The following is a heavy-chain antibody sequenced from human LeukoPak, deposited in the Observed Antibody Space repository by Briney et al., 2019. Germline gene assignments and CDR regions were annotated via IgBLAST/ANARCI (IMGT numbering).Heavy chain of an antibody. D-gene: IGHD6-13*01. CDR3: ARPYTSSWYDAFDI. J-gene: IGHJ3*02. CDR1: GGSISSNNYY. Sequence: RPSETLSLTCTVSGGSISSNNYYWGWVRQPPGKKLEWIVSISYSGSTYYNPSLQTRVTMSVDTSNNQFSLRLSSVTAADTAVYYCARPYTSSWYDAFDIWGQGTTVTVSS. CDR2: ISYSGST. V-gene: IGHV4-39*01.